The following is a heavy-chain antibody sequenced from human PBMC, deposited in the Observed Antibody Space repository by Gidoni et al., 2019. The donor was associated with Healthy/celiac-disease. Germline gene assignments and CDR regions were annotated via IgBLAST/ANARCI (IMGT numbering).Heavy chain of an antibody. Sequence: QLHLHRWGADRLKPSETLSLTSPVSVGPFSGDYWSWPRQPPGKGLEWIVEINHSGSTNYNPSLKSRVTISVDTSKNQFSLKLSSVTAADTAVYYCARGSRGSVQWYFDLWGRGTLVTVSS. CDR1: VGPFSGDY. V-gene: IGHV4-34*01. D-gene: IGHD3-10*01. J-gene: IGHJ2*01. CDR2: INHSGST. CDR3: ARGSRGSVQWYFDL.